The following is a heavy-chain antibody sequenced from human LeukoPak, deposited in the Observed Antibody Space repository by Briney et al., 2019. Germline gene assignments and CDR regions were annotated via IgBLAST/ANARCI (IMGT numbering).Heavy chain of an antibody. CDR2: LHYSGAT. V-gene: IGHV4-39*01. Sequence: SETLSLTCTVSGGSVTTPDFYWGWIRQPPGKGLEWIGSLHYSGATYYSQSLKSRVNMSFATSENQFSLNLTSVTASDTAVYYCAKLSITGQPPGWGWGQGTLVTVHS. CDR1: GGSVTTPDFY. D-gene: IGHD1-1*01. J-gene: IGHJ4*02. CDR3: AKLSITGQPPGWG.